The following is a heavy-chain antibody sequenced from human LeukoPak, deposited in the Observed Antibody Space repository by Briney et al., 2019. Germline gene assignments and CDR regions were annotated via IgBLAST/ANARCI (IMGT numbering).Heavy chain of an antibody. CDR1: GYTFTSYY. CDR3: ARDGSYCSSTSCYLSDYYGMDV. Sequence: GASVKVSCKASGYTFTSYYMHWVRQAPGQGLEWMGIINPSGGSTSYAQKSQGRVTMTRDTSTSTVYMELSSLRSEDTAVYYCARDGSYCSSTSCYLSDYYGMDVWGQGTTVTVSS. J-gene: IGHJ6*02. CDR2: INPSGGST. V-gene: IGHV1-46*01. D-gene: IGHD2-2*01.